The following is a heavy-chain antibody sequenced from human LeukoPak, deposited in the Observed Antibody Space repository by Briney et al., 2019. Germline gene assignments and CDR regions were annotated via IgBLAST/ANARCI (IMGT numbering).Heavy chain of an antibody. J-gene: IGHJ5*02. Sequence: GESLKISCKGSGYGSGYSFTSHWIAWVRQMPGKGLEWMGIIYPRDSNTIYSPSFQGQVTISVDTSINTAYLQWISLKASDTAMYYCARHPIAAGGAYNWFDPWGQGTLVAVSS. CDR2: IYPRDSNT. V-gene: IGHV5-51*01. CDR3: ARHPIAAGGAYNWFDP. D-gene: IGHD6-13*01. CDR1: GYSFTSHW.